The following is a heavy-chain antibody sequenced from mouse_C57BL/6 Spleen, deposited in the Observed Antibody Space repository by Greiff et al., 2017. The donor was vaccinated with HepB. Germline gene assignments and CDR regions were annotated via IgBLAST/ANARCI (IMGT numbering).Heavy chain of an antibody. Sequence: VQLQQSGPELVKPGTSVKISCKASGYSFTSYYIHWVKQRPGQGLEWIGWIYPGSGNTKYNEKFKGKATLTADTSSSTSYMQLSSQTSEDSAVYFCARGGWDWYFDVWGTGTTVTVSS. CDR2: IYPGSGNT. J-gene: IGHJ1*03. CDR3: ARGGWDWYFDV. CDR1: GYSFTSYY. D-gene: IGHD3-3*01. V-gene: IGHV1-66*01.